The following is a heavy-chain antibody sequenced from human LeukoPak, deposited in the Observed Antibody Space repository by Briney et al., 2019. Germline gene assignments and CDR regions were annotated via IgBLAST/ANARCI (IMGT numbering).Heavy chain of an antibody. CDR2: MNPNSGNT. J-gene: IGHJ5*02. CDR3: ARVFVDCCSGSCYSDWSDP. Sequence: WASVKVSCKASGYTFTSYDINWVRQATGEELEWMGWMNPNSGNTAYAQKFQGRVTMTRNTSISTAYMELSSLRSEDTAVYYSARVFVDCCSGSCYSDWSDPWGQGILVTVSS. V-gene: IGHV1-8*01. CDR1: GYTFTSYD. D-gene: IGHD2-21*02.